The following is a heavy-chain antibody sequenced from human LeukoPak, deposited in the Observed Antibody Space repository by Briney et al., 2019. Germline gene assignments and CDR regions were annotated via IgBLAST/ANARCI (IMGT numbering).Heavy chain of an antibody. CDR2: IKQDGSEK. V-gene: IGHV3-7*01. J-gene: IGHJ6*02. Sequence: SGGSLRLSCAASGFTFSSYSMNWVRQAPGKGLEWVANIKQDGSEKYYVDSVKGRFTISRDNAKNSLYLQMNSLRAEDTAVYYCARDLMACTNGVCYIGYYYYYGMDVWGQGTRSPSP. CDR1: GFTFSSYS. D-gene: IGHD2-8*01. CDR3: ARDLMACTNGVCYIGYYYYYGMDV.